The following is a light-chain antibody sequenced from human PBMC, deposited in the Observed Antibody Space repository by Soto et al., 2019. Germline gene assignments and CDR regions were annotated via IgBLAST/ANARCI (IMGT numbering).Light chain of an antibody. CDR3: SSYTSSSTLV. CDR2: EVS. CDR1: SSDVGGYNN. V-gene: IGLV2-14*01. Sequence: QSALTQPASVSGSPGQSITISCTGTSSDVGGYNNVSWYQQHPGKAPKLMIYEVSNRPSGVSNRFSGSKSGNTASLTISGLHAEDEADYYCSSYTSSSTLVFGGGTKLTVL. J-gene: IGLJ3*02.